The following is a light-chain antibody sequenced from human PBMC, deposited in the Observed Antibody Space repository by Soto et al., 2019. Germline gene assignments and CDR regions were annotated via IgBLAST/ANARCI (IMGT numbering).Light chain of an antibody. J-gene: IGKJ3*01. Sequence: EIVLTQSPGTLSLSPGERATLSCRTSQSVTTSYLAWYQQKPGQAPRLIIYDASNRATGIPARFSGSGSGTDFTLTISSLEPEDFAVYYCQQRSNWPPFTFGPGTKVDIK. CDR1: QSVTTSY. V-gene: IGKV3-11*01. CDR2: DAS. CDR3: QQRSNWPPFT.